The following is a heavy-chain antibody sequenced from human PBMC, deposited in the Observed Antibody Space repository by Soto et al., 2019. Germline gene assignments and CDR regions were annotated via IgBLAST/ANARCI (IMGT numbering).Heavy chain of an antibody. V-gene: IGHV3-30*18. J-gene: IGHJ5*02. D-gene: IGHD2-21*01. CDR2: ISYDGSNK. CDR3: AKEVRPPYNGFDP. CDR1: GFTFSSYG. Sequence: QVQLVESGGGVVQPGRSLRLSCAASGFTFSSYGMHWVRQAPGKGLEWVAVISYDGSNKYYADSVKGRFTIYRDNSKNTLYLQMNSLRAEDTAVYYCAKEVRPPYNGFDPWGQGTLVTVSS.